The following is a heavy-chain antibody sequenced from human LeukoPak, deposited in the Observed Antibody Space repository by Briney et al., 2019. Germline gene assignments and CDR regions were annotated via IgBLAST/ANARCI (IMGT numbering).Heavy chain of an antibody. CDR3: GRRFDS. J-gene: IGHJ4*02. CDR2: ISSSGSI. CDR1: GFTFSSYG. Sequence: GGSLRLSCVASGFTFSSYGMNWVRQAPGKGLEWVSYISSSGSIYYADSVKGRFTISRDNAKNSLYLQMNSLRDEDTAVYYCGRRFDSWGQGTLVTVSS. V-gene: IGHV3-48*02.